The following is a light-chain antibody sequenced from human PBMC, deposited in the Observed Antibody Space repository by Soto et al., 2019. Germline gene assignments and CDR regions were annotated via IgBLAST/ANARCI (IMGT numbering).Light chain of an antibody. CDR1: QSVSYY. CDR3: QQLNSYPLT. V-gene: IGKV3-11*01. CDR2: DAS. J-gene: IGKJ4*01. Sequence: ESVLTQSQGTLSLSPGERATLSCRASQSVSYYLSWYQQKPGQAPRLLIYDASSRATGVPDRFSGSGSGTDFTLTISSLQPEDFATYYCQQLNSYPLTFGGGTKVDI.